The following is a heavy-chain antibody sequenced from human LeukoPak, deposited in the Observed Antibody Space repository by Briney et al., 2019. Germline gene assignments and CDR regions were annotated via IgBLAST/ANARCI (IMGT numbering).Heavy chain of an antibody. V-gene: IGHV4-4*09. CDR1: GFTFSSYE. CDR3: ARHRSPTSSSFFDS. D-gene: IGHD6-6*01. J-gene: IGHJ5*01. CDR2: IYTSGST. Sequence: LRLSCAASGFTFSSYEMNWVRQAPGKGLEWLGYIYTSGSTNYNPSLKSRVTISADTSKNQFSLKLSSVTAADTAVYYCARHRSPTSSSFFDSWGQGTLVSVSS.